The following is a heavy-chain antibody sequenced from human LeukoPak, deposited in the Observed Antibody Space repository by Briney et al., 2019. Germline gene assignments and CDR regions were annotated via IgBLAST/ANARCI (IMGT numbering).Heavy chain of an antibody. CDR3: ARGPFSSSWSEFDY. Sequence: GGSLRLSCAASGFTFSDYSLNWVRQAPGKGLEWVSCISGDSRYIYYADSLKGRSTISRDNAQNSLYLHMNNRRAEDTAVYYCARGPFSSSWSEFDYWGQGTLVTVSS. CDR1: GFTFSDYS. CDR2: ISGDSRYI. J-gene: IGHJ4*02. D-gene: IGHD6-13*01. V-gene: IGHV3-21*06.